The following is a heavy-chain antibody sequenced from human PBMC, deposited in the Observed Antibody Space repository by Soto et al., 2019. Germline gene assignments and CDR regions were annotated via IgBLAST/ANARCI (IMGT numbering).Heavy chain of an antibody. J-gene: IGHJ5*02. CDR2: IIPIFGKA. Sequence: SVKVACKASVGTLSRYAISLVRQAPGQGLEWMGGIIPIFGKANYAQKFQGRVTITADESTSTVYMEMTRLKSDDTAVYYCARESGGVAGTLDPWGQGTLVTVSS. V-gene: IGHV1-69*13. CDR3: ARESGGVAGTLDP. CDR1: VGTLSRYA. D-gene: IGHD6-19*01.